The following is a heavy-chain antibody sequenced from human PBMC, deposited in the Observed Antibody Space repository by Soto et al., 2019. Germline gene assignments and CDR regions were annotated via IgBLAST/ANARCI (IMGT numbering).Heavy chain of an antibody. V-gene: IGHV1-69*13. CDR2: IIPIFGTA. Sequence: SVKVSCKASGYTFTSYGISWVRQAPGQGLEWMGGIIPIFGTANYAQKFQGRVTITADESTSTAYMELSSLRSEDTAVYYCARSPHVVAGSYYFDYWGQGTLVTVSS. CDR1: GYTFTSYG. J-gene: IGHJ4*02. D-gene: IGHD6-19*01. CDR3: ARSPHVVAGSYYFDY.